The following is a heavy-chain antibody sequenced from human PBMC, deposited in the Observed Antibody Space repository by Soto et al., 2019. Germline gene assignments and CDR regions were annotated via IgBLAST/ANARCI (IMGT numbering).Heavy chain of an antibody. D-gene: IGHD3-16*02. CDR1: GYIFTSYG. CDR3: ARDVIPRSHFDS. V-gene: IGHV1-18*01. CDR2: INAYNGYT. J-gene: IGHJ4*02. Sequence: ASVKVSCKTSGYIFTSYGISWVRQAPGQGLEWMGWINAYNGYTNYAQKFQDRVTMTTDTSTRTAYMELRSLRSDDTAVYYCARDVIPRSHFDSWGQGTLVTVSS.